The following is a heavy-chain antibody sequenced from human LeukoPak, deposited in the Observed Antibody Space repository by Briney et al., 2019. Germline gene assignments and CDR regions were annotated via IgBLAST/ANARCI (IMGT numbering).Heavy chain of an antibody. CDR1: GGSISSSSYY. V-gene: IGHV4-39*07. CDR3: ARAGSYNFDY. J-gene: IGHJ4*02. CDR2: IYYSGST. Sequence: SETLSLTCTVSGGSISSSSYYWGWIRQPPGKGLEWIGSIYYSGSTYYNPSLKSRVTISVDTSKNQFSLKLSSVTAADTAVYYCARAGSYNFDYWGQGTLVTVSS. D-gene: IGHD3-10*01.